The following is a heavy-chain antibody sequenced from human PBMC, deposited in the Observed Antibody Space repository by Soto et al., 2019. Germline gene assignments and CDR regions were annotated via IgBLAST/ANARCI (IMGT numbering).Heavy chain of an antibody. CDR1: GCPFSPYW. V-gene: IGHV3-74*01. J-gene: IGHJ4*02. D-gene: IGHD3-16*01. Sequence: PGGSLRLSCVASGCPFSPYWMHWVRQAPGKGLVWVSRISPDGTNTNYADSVKGRFTISRDNARSTVYLQMNSLRGEDTAVYFCVRASTFGGTVANFFDFWGQGTPVTVSS. CDR3: VRASTFGGTVANFFDF. CDR2: ISPDGTNT.